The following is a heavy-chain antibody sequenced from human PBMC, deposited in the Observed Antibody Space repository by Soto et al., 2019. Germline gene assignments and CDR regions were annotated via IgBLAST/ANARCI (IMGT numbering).Heavy chain of an antibody. CDR1: GFNFSNHW. CDR3: ARESGDWPLNWFDP. J-gene: IGHJ5*02. D-gene: IGHD2-21*02. V-gene: IGHV3-74*01. CDR2: ITSDGKSK. Sequence: GGSLRLSCAASGFNFSNHWMHWVRQRPAEGLVWVSRITSDGKSKTYAESVKGRFAISRDNAKNTLYLQMNGLTAEDTAVYYCARESGDWPLNWFDPWGQGTLVTVSS.